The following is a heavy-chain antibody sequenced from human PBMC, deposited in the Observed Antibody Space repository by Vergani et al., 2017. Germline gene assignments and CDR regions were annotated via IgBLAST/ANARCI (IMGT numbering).Heavy chain of an antibody. Sequence: QVQLQESGPGLVKPSETLSLTCTVSGGSISSYYWSWTRQPAGKGLEWIGRIYTSGSTNYNPSLKSRVTMSVDTSKNQFSLKLSSVTAADTAVYYCARSPPNDFWSGYYEAFDIWGQGTMVTVSS. CDR3: ARSPPNDFWSGYYEAFDI. V-gene: IGHV4-4*07. D-gene: IGHD3-3*01. CDR1: GGSISSYY. J-gene: IGHJ3*02. CDR2: IYTSGST.